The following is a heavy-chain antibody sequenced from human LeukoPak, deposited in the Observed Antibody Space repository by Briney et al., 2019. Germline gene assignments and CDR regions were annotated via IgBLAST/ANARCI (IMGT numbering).Heavy chain of an antibody. CDR2: IRYDGSNK. CDR1: GFTFSSYG. Sequence: GGSLRLSCAASGFTFSSYGMHWVRQAPGKGLEWVAFIRYDGSNKYYADSVKGRFTISRDSSKNTLYLQMNRLRAEDAAVYYCAKAPVATCSGAYCYPFDYWGQGTLVTVSS. D-gene: IGHD2-21*01. V-gene: IGHV3-30*02. CDR3: AKAPVATCSGAYCYPFDY. J-gene: IGHJ4*02.